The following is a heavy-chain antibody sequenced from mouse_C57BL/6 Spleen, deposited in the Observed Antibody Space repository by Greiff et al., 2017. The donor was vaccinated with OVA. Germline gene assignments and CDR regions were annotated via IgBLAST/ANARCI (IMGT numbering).Heavy chain of an antibody. CDR1: GYAFSSSW. V-gene: IGHV1-82*01. CDR2: IYPGDGDT. CDR3: ARSADYDGSWFAY. J-gene: IGHJ3*01. Sequence: QVQLKESGPELVKPGASVKISCKASGYAFSSSWMNWVKQRPGKGLEWIGRIYPGDGDTNYNGKFKGKATLTADKSSSTAYMQLSSLPSEDSAVYFCARSADYDGSWFAYWGQGTLVTVSA. D-gene: IGHD2-4*01.